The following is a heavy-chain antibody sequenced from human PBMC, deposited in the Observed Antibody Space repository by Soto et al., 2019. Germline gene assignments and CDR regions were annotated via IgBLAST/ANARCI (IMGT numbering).Heavy chain of an antibody. D-gene: IGHD5-18*01. CDR1: GFTFRSYD. V-gene: IGHV3-30*03. J-gene: IGHJ5*02. CDR3: ARAMDTAKASKDNWFDP. Sequence: QVQLVESGGGVVQPGRSLRLSCVASGFTFRSYDMHWVRQAPGKGLEWVAVTSSDEKKRYYTDSVKGRFTISRDNSKNRLYLKVNRLTAEDTAVYYCARAMDTAKASKDNWFDPWGQGTLVTVSS. CDR2: TSSDEKKR.